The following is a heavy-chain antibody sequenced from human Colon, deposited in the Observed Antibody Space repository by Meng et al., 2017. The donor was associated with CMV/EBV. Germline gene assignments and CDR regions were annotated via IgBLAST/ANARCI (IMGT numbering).Heavy chain of an antibody. D-gene: IGHD3-22*01. V-gene: IGHV2-5*01. CDR2: IYWNDDK. Sequence: SGPTLAKPTQTLTLTCTFSGFSLSTRGVGVGWIRQPPGKALEWLALIYWNDDKRYSPSLKSRPTINKDTSKNQAVLTMTNMDPVDTATYYCAHSLISDSSPFGFDPWGQGTLVTVSS. CDR1: GFSLSTRGVG. CDR3: AHSLISDSSPFGFDP. J-gene: IGHJ5*02.